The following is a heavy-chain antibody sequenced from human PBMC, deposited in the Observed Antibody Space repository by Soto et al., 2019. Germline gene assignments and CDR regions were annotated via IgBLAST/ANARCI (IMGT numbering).Heavy chain of an antibody. CDR2: IYSGGST. Sequence: PGGSLRLSCAASGFTVSINYMSLVRQSPGKGLEWVSFIYSGGSTYYADSVKGRFTISRDNSKNALYLQMNSLRAEDTAVYYCASSSSRTLGYDYGMDVWGQGTTVTVSS. V-gene: IGHV3-53*01. CDR1: GFTVSINY. D-gene: IGHD6-13*01. CDR3: ASSSSRTLGYDYGMDV. J-gene: IGHJ6*02.